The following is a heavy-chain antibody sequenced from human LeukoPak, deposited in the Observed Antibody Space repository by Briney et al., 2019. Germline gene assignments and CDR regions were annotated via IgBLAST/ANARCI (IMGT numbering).Heavy chain of an antibody. Sequence: GRSLRLSCAASGFTFSSYGMHWVRQAPGKGLEWVAVISYDGSNKYYADSVKGRFTISRDNSKNTLYLQMNSLRAEDTAVYYCARVGYYDSSGYPAYDAFDIWGQGTMVTVSS. J-gene: IGHJ3*02. CDR3: ARVGYYDSSGYPAYDAFDI. V-gene: IGHV3-30*03. CDR2: ISYDGSNK. CDR1: GFTFSSYG. D-gene: IGHD3-22*01.